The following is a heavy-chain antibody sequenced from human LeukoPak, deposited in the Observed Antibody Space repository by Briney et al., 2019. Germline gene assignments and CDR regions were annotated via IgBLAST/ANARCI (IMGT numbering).Heavy chain of an antibody. CDR2: IYYSGST. CDR1: GFTFSSSA. D-gene: IGHD2/OR15-2a*01. V-gene: IGHV4-59*01. J-gene: IGHJ4*02. CDR3: AREGPSTA. Sequence: GSLRLSCAASGFTFSSSAMSWIRQPPGKGLEWIGYIYYSGSTNYNPSLKSRVTISVDTSKNQFSLKLSSVTAADTAVYYCAREGPSTAWGQGTLVTVSS.